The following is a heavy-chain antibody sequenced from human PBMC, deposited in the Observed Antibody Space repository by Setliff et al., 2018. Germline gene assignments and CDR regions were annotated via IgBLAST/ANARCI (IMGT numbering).Heavy chain of an antibody. CDR2: VNTDESRT. V-gene: IGHV3-74*03. CDR1: GFSFSSYW. J-gene: IGHJ6*03. CDR3: ARDREGDGNYYMDV. Sequence: PGGSLRLSCAASGFSFSSYWMHWVRQGPGKGLEWVARVNTDESRTTYGGSMKGRFTISRDNAKNTVYLQMNSLRAEDTAVYYCARDREGDGNYYMDVWGKGTTVTVS. D-gene: IGHD1-1*01.